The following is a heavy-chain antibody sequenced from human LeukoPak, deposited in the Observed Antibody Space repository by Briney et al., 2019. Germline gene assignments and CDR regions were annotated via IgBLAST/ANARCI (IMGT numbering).Heavy chain of an antibody. Sequence: GGSLRLSCAASGFTFSSYAMHWVRQAPGKGLEWVAVISYNGSNKNYADSVKGRFTISRDNSKNTLYLQMKSLRGDDTAMYYCARSLTMVRGYDYWGQGTLITVSS. J-gene: IGHJ4*02. CDR2: ISYNGSNK. CDR1: GFTFSSYA. D-gene: IGHD3-10*01. V-gene: IGHV3-30*04. CDR3: ARSLTMVRGYDY.